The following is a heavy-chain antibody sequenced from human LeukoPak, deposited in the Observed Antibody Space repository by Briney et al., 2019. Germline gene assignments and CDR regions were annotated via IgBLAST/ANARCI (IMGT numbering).Heavy chain of an antibody. J-gene: IGHJ4*02. CDR1: GFTFNNFG. Sequence: PGGSLRLSCAASGFTFNNFGMHWVRQAPGKGLEWAAFMGYEGIHKYYADSVKGRFTISKDNSKATLYLQMNSLRPEDTAVYYCARDLHGGYSSDYWGQGTLVTVSS. D-gene: IGHD4-23*01. CDR2: MGYEGIHK. V-gene: IGHV3-30*02. CDR3: ARDLHGGYSSDY.